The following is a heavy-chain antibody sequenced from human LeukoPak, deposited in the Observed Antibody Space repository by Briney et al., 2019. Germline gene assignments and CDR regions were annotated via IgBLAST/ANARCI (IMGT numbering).Heavy chain of an antibody. Sequence: PGGSLRLSCAASGFTFSDYYMSWIREAPGEGLERVSYISSSSSYTNYADSVKGRFTISRDNAKNSLYLQMNSLRAEDTAVYYCARVGQGYGSGSFDVFDIWGQGTMVTVSS. CDR1: GFTFSDYY. V-gene: IGHV3-11*06. D-gene: IGHD3-10*01. J-gene: IGHJ3*02. CDR3: ARVGQGYGSGSFDVFDI. CDR2: ISSSSSYT.